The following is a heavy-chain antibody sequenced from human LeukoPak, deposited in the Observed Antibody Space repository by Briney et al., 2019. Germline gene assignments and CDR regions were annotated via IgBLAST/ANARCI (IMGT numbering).Heavy chain of an antibody. CDR2: IYNSVST. CDR3: ARNMSTEGWFDS. D-gene: IGHD5/OR15-5a*01. Sequence: SETLSLTCVVSDYSITSGDYWAWIRQPPGKGLEWIGSIYNSVSTSYNPSLKSRVTMSVDPSKNQFSLNLRSVTAADTAVYYCARNMSTEGWFDSWGRRTLVTVSS. J-gene: IGHJ5*01. CDR1: DYSITSGDY. V-gene: IGHV4-38-2*01.